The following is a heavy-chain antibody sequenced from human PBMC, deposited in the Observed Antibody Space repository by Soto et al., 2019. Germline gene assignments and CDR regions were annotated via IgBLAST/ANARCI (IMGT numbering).Heavy chain of an antibody. J-gene: IGHJ6*02. CDR3: ARGHSTDCSNGVCSFFYNHEMDV. D-gene: IGHD2-8*01. V-gene: IGHV1-2*04. CDR1: GYSFTDYH. CDR2: INPKSGGT. Sequence: ASVKVSCKASGYSFTDYHIHWVRQAPGQGLEWLGRINPKSGGTSTAQKFQGWVTMTRDRXISTVYMELTRLRSDDTAVYFCARGHSTDCSNGVCSFFYNHEMDVWGQGTTVTVSS.